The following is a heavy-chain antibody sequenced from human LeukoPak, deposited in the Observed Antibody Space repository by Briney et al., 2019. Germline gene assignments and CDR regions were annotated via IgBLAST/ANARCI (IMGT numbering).Heavy chain of an antibody. D-gene: IGHD3-16*01. CDR1: GYTFTGYY. CDR3: ATFTAPRNAFDL. V-gene: IGHV1-2*06. CDR2: IDTNSGDT. Sequence: GASVKVSCKASGYTFTGYYIHWVRQAPGQGLQWMGRIDTNSGDTKYTQKFQGRVSMTRDTSISTAYMELSRLTSDDTAVYYCATFTAPRNAFDLWGQGTMVTVSS. J-gene: IGHJ3*01.